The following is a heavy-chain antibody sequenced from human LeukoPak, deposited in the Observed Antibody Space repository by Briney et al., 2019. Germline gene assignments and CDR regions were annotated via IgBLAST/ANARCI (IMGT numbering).Heavy chain of an antibody. CDR1: GFTFSSYS. J-gene: IGHJ4*02. Sequence: PGGSLRLSCAASGFTFSSYSMNWVRQAPGKGLEWVSYISSSSSTIYYAGSVKGRFTISRDNAKNSLYLQMNSLRAEDTAVYYCARGPPLGSSYFDYWGQGTLVTVSS. D-gene: IGHD6-6*01. CDR3: ARGPPLGSSYFDY. V-gene: IGHV3-48*01. CDR2: ISSSSSTI.